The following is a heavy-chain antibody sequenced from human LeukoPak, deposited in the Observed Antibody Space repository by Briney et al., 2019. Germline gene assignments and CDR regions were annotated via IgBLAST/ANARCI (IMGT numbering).Heavy chain of an antibody. CDR1: GFTFSSFG. D-gene: IGHD3-22*01. V-gene: IGHV3-33*05. CDR3: ARAPPPIGNYYDSSGYYYEDY. J-gene: IGHJ4*02. CDR2: ILYDGSNK. Sequence: GGSLRLSCAASGFTFSSFGMHWVRQAPGKGLEWVALILYDGSNKYYADSVKGRFTISRDNSENTLYLQMNSLRAEDTAVYYCARAPPPIGNYYDSSGYYYEDYWGQGTLVTVSS.